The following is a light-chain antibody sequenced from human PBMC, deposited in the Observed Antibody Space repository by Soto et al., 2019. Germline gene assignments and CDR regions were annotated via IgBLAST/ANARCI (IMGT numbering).Light chain of an antibody. Sequence: DIEMTQGPSTLSASVGDRVTITFRASQSISIFLSFYQQKPGKAPKLLIYTASTLKSGVPSRFSGSGSGTEFTLTISSLQPDDFATYYCQHYNSYSEAFGQGTKVAIK. V-gene: IGKV1-5*03. CDR1: QSISIF. J-gene: IGKJ1*01. CDR3: QHYNSYSEA. CDR2: TAS.